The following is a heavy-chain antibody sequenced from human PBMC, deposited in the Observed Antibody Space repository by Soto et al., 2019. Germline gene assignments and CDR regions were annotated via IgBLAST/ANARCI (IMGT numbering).Heavy chain of an antibody. CDR2: LYNAGST. V-gene: IGHV4-59*01. CDR3: ARDLWGYCGTDCYPLDV. CDR1: GGSISRYY. J-gene: IGHJ6*02. Sequence: QVRLQESGPGLVKPSETLSLTCTVSGGSISRYYWSWIRQPPGKGLEWIGYLYNAGSTIYNPSLQSRVPISVDMSQNQFSLNLNYVTAADTAVYYCARDLWGYCGTDCYPLDVWGQGTTVTVSS. D-gene: IGHD2-21*02.